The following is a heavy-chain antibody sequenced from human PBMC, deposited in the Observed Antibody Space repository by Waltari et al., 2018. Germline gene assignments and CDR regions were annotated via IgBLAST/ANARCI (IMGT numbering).Heavy chain of an antibody. CDR2: IYYSWST. V-gene: IGHV4-39*07. Sequence: QLQLQESGPGLVKPSETLSLTCTVSGGSISSSSYYWGWIRQPPGKGLEWIGSIYYSWSTYYNPSLTSRVTITVDTSKNQFSPKLSSVTAADTAVYYCARDRAQWLPHYYYGMDVWGQGTTVTVSS. D-gene: IGHD6-19*01. CDR1: GGSISSSSYY. CDR3: ARDRAQWLPHYYYGMDV. J-gene: IGHJ6*02.